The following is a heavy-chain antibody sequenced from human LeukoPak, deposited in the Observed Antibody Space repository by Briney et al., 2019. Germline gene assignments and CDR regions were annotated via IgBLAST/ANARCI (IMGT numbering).Heavy chain of an antibody. J-gene: IGHJ4*02. V-gene: IGHV5-51*01. Sequence: GEALQISSKGSGYSFTSYWIGWVRPMPGKGLEWMGIIYPGDSDTRYSPSFQGQVTISADKSISTAYLQWSSLKASDTAMYYCARRRGIAVVCDYWGQGTLVTVSS. D-gene: IGHD6-19*01. CDR1: GYSFTSYW. CDR3: ARRRGIAVVCDY. CDR2: IYPGDSDT.